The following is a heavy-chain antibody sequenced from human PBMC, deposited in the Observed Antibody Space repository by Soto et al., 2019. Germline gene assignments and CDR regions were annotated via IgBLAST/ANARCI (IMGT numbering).Heavy chain of an antibody. J-gene: IGHJ6*02. D-gene: IGHD3-10*01. CDR3: ARDRRRGVEGVSSYGMDV. CDR1: GYTFTSYG. V-gene: IGHV1-18*01. Sequence: QVQLVQSGAEVKKPGASVKVSCKASGYTFTSYGISWVRQAPGQGPEWMGWISAYNGNTNYAQQLQGRVTMTTDTATSTSYMELSSLRSDDTAVYYCARDRRRGVEGVSSYGMDVWGQGTTVTVS. CDR2: ISAYNGNT.